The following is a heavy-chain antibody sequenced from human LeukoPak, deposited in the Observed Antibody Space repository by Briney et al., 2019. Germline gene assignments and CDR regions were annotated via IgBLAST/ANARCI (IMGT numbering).Heavy chain of an antibody. CDR2: INHSGST. Sequence: SETLSLTCAVHGGSFSGYYWSWIRQPPGKGLEWIGEINHSGSTNYNPSLKSRVTISVDTSKNQFSLKLNSVTATDTAVYYCARHYGPWGQGTLVTVSS. CDR3: ARHYGP. V-gene: IGHV4-34*01. CDR1: GGSFSGYY. D-gene: IGHD3-16*01. J-gene: IGHJ4*02.